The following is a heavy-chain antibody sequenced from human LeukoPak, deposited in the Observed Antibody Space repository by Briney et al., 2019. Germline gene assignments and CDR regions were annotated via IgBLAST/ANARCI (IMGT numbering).Heavy chain of an antibody. V-gene: IGHV3-30*04. CDR3: ASGEGKYGSGSPWWFDP. CDR1: GFTFSSYA. J-gene: IGHJ5*02. D-gene: IGHD3-10*01. Sequence: SGGSLRLSCAASGFTFSSYAMHWVRQAPGKGLEWVAVISYDGSNKYYADSVKGRFTISRDNSKNTLYLQMNSLRAEDTAVYYCASGEGKYGSGSPWWFDPWGQGTLVTVSS. CDR2: ISYDGSNK.